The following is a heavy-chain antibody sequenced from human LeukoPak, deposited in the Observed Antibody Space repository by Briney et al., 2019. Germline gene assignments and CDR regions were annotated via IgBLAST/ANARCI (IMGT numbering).Heavy chain of an antibody. Sequence: PSETLSLTCTVSGGSVSSGGYYWSWIRQPPGKGLEWIGYIYHSGSTYYNPSLKSRVTISVDRSKNQFSLKLSSVTAADTAVYYCAREMGPGDYDFWSGPLPLHRYEDYWGQGTLVTVSS. V-gene: IGHV4-30-2*01. D-gene: IGHD3-3*01. CDR1: GGSVSSGGYY. CDR2: IYHSGST. J-gene: IGHJ4*02. CDR3: AREMGPGDYDFWSGPLPLHRYEDY.